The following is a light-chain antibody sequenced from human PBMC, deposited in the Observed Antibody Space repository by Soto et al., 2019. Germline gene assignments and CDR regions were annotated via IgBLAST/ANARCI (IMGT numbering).Light chain of an antibody. CDR2: EVA. CDR1: SSDVGGYNY. J-gene: IGLJ3*02. Sequence: QSVLTQPASVSGSPGQSITISCTGTSSDVGGYNYVSWYQQHPGKAPKLIIYEVAHRPSGVSDRFSGSKSGNTASLTISGLQADDEADYYCSSYGGRDNLMFGGGTQLTVL. V-gene: IGLV2-14*01. CDR3: SSYGGRDNLM.